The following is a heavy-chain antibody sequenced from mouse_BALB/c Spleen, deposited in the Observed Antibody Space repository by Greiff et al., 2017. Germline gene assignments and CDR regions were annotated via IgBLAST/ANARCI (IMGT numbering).Heavy chain of an antibody. J-gene: IGHJ2*01. CDR1: GFNIKDTY. CDR2: IDPANGNT. Sequence: EVKLVESGAELVKPGASVKLSCTASGFNIKDTYMHWVKQRPEQGLEWIGRIDPANGNTKYDPKFQGKATITADTSSNTAYLQLSSLTSEDTAVYYCARSPFITTVVAPYYFDYWGQGTTLTVSS. CDR3: ARSPFITTVVAPYYFDY. V-gene: IGHV14-3*02. D-gene: IGHD1-1*01.